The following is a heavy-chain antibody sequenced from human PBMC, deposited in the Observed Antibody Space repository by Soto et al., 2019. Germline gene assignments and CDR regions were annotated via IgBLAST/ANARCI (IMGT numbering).Heavy chain of an antibody. J-gene: IGHJ4*02. CDR1: GYTLTELS. CDR2: FDPEDGET. V-gene: IGHV1-24*01. CDR3: ATRIEAPHHIVGATTGDSDY. D-gene: IGHD1-26*01. Sequence: VASVKVSCKVSGYTLTELSMHWVRQAPGKGLEWMGGFDPEDGETIYAQKFQGRVTMTEDTSTDTAYMELSSLRSEDTAVYYCATRIEAPHHIVGATTGDSDYWGQGTLVTVSS.